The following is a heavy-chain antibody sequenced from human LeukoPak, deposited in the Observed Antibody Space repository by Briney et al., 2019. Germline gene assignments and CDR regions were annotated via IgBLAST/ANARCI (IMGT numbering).Heavy chain of an antibody. J-gene: IGHJ4*02. CDR1: GFAFSTYG. Sequence: GGSLRLSCAASGFAFSTYGMHWVRQTPGKGLEWVAVISHDESNKFYGDSVKGRFTISRDNSKNTLYLQMNSLRAEDTAVYYCAKENYDSSGYYSQYWGQGTLVTVSS. V-gene: IGHV3-30*18. CDR2: ISHDESNK. CDR3: AKENYDSSGYYSQY. D-gene: IGHD3-22*01.